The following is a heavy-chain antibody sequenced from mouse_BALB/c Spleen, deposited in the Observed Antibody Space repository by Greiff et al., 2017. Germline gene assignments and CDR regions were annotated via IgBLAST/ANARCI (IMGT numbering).Heavy chain of an antibody. CDR3: ARNDDYYAMDY. Sequence: VQVVESGAELAKPGASVKMSCKASGYTFTSYWMHWVKQRPGQGLEWIGYINPSTGYTEYNQKFKDKATLTADKSSSTAYMQLSSLTSEASAVYYCARNDDYYAMDYWGQGTSVTVSS. V-gene: IGHV1-7*01. CDR1: GYTFTSYW. J-gene: IGHJ4*01. CDR2: INPSTGYT.